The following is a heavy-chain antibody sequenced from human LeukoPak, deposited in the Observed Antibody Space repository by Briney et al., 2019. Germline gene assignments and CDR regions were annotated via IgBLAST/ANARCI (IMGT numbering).Heavy chain of an antibody. CDR2: IYYDGSKK. D-gene: IGHD5-24*01. J-gene: IGHJ4*02. CDR3: ARGPDGYNSHFDY. Sequence: GGSLRLSCAASGFTVSTNYMSWVRQAPGKGLEWVAVIYYDGSKKYYADSVEGRFTISRDNSKNTLYLHMKSLRVEDTAVYYCARGPDGYNSHFDYWGQGTLVTVSS. CDR1: GFTVSTNY. V-gene: IGHV3-30-3*01.